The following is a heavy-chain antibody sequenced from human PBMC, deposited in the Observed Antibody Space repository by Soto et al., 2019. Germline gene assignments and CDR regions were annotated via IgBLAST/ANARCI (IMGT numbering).Heavy chain of an antibody. J-gene: IGHJ6*02. CDR2: IYYSGST. CDR1: GGSISSGGYY. Sequence: SETLSLTCTVSGGSISSGGYYWSWIRQHPGKGLEWIGYIYYSGSTYYNPSLKSRVTISVDTSKNQFSLKLSSVTAADTAVYYCAREGQYCSSTSCPSGMDVWGQGTTVTVSS. CDR3: AREGQYCSSTSCPSGMDV. V-gene: IGHV4-31*03. D-gene: IGHD2-2*01.